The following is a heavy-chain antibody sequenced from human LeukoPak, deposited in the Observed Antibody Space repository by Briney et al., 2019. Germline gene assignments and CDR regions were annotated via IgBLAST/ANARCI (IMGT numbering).Heavy chain of an antibody. CDR2: ISGSGGST. V-gene: IGHV3-23*01. J-gene: IGHJ5*02. CDR3: ANPDTFGGWFDP. CDR1: GFTFSSYA. Sequence: GGSLRLSCAASGFTFSSYAMSWVRQAPGKGLEWVSAISGSGGSTYYADSVKGQFTISRDNSKNTLYLQMNSLRAEDTAVYYCANPDTFGGWFDPWGQGTLVTVSS. D-gene: IGHD2/OR15-2a*01.